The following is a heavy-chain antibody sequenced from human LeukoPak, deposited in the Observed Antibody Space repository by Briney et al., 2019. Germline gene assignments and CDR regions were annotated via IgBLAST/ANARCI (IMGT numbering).Heavy chain of an antibody. CDR3: ARGYSSSWNYFDY. J-gene: IGHJ4*02. V-gene: IGHV4-59*01. CDR2: VFDSGGT. CDR1: GGSISGYY. Sequence: PSETLSLTCIVSGGSISGYYWSWNRQPPGKGLEWIGYVFDSGGTNYNPSLKSRVTISVDTSKKQFSLKLSSVTAADTAVYYCARGYSSSWNYFDYWGQGTLVTVSS. D-gene: IGHD6-13*01.